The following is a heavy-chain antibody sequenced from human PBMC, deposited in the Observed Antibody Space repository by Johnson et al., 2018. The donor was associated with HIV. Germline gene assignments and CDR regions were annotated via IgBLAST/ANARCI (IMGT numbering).Heavy chain of an antibody. J-gene: IGHJ3*02. CDR2: ISGSGGST. V-gene: IGHV3-23*04. CDR1: GFTFSSYA. D-gene: IGHD5-24*01. Sequence: MQLVESGGGLVQPGGSLRLSCAASGFTFSSYAMSWVRQAPGKGLEWVSAISGSGGSTYYADSVKGRFTISRDNSKKTLYLQMNSLRTEDTAVYYCARFGDMATSFHGFDIWGQGTMVTVSA. CDR3: ARFGDMATSFHGFDI.